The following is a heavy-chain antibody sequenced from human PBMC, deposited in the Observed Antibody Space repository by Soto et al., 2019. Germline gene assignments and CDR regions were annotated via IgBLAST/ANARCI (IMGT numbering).Heavy chain of an antibody. J-gene: IGHJ6*02. Sequence: SETLSLTCAVYGGSFSGYYWSWIRQPPGKGLEWIGEINHSGSTNYNPSLKSRVTISVDTSKNQFSLKLSSVTAADTAVYYCARGRTIFGVVINYYYGMDVWGQGTTVT. CDR3: ARGRTIFGVVINYYYGMDV. V-gene: IGHV4-34*01. CDR2: INHSGST. CDR1: GGSFSGYY. D-gene: IGHD3-3*01.